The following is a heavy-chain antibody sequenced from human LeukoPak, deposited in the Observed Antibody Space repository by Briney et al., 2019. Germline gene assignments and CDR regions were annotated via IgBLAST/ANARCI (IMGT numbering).Heavy chain of an antibody. J-gene: IGHJ6*03. CDR3: AIVVYYSSSTCYYYYYYYMDV. Sequence: GGSLRLSCAASGFTVSSNYMSWVRQAPGRGLEWVSVIYSGGSTYYADSVKGRFTISRPNSNNTPYLQMNTPRAEDTALYYSAIVVYYSSSTCYYYYYYYMDVWGKGTTVTVSS. D-gene: IGHD2-2*01. V-gene: IGHV3-66*02. CDR2: IYSGGST. CDR1: GFTVSSNY.